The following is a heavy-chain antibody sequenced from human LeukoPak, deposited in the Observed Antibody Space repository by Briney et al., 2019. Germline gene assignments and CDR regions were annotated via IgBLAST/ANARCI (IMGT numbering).Heavy chain of an antibody. D-gene: IGHD2-8*01. Sequence: GASVKVSCKASGYTFTGYYMHWVRQAPGQGLEWMGWINPNSGGTNYAQKFQGRVTMTRDTSISTAYMELSRLRSDDTAVYYCARGSNIVLMVYAYGMDVWGQGTTVTVSS. J-gene: IGHJ6*02. CDR2: INPNSGGT. CDR3: ARGSNIVLMVYAYGMDV. V-gene: IGHV1-2*02. CDR1: GYTFTGYY.